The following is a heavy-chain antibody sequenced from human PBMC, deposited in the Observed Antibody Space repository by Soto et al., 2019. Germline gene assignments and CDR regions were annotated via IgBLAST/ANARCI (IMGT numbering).Heavy chain of an antibody. CDR3: ARVPSKYDFWSGYPDPEYYYSSYGMHV. J-gene: IGHJ6*02. D-gene: IGHD3-3*01. CDR1: GYTFTSYG. Sequence: ASVKVSCKASGYTFTSYGISWVRQAPGQGLEWMGWISAYNGNTNYAQKLQGRVTMTTDTSTSTAYMELRSLRSNDTAVYYCARVPSKYDFWSGYPDPEYYYSSYGMHVSGQGTTVSVS. V-gene: IGHV1-18*01. CDR2: ISAYNGNT.